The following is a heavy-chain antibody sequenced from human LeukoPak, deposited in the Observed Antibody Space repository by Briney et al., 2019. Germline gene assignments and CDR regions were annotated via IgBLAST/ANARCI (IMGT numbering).Heavy chain of an antibody. CDR1: SFTFSEYA. CDR3: ARDLRAGGTWSYGVYFDL. D-gene: IGHD4-17*01. V-gene: IGHV3-7*01. Sequence: GGSLRLSCAASSFTFSEYAMSWVRQARGRGREWGANIKEDGSEEDYVDSVKGRFTISRDNAKNSMFLQLNSLTPEDTAVYYCARDLRAGGTWSYGVYFDLWGRGTLVTVSS. J-gene: IGHJ2*01. CDR2: IKEDGSEE.